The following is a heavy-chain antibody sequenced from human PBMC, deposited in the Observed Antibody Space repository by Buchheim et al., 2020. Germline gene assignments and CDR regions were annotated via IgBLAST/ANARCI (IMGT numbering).Heavy chain of an antibody. Sequence: QVQLQESGPGLVKPSQTLSLTCTVSGVSISSGPFYWTWIRQQPGKGLEWIGYIHYTGLAYSSPSLSSRLSMSVDTSQNQFVLTLTAVTAADTAIYYCARDRGAHDYGPIDFWGQGAL. CDR2: IHYTGLA. J-gene: IGHJ4*02. CDR3: ARDRGAHDYGPIDF. CDR1: GVSISSGPFY. V-gene: IGHV4-31*03. D-gene: IGHD4-17*01.